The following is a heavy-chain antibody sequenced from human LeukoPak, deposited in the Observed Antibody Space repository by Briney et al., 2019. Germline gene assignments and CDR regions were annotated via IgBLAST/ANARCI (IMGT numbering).Heavy chain of an antibody. J-gene: IGHJ3*02. CDR1: GGSISSYY. Sequence: EPSETLSLTCTVSGGSISSYYWSWIRQPPGKGLEWIGYIYYSGSTNYNPSLKSRVTISVDTSKNQFSLKLSSVTAADTAVYYCARKRGAFDIWGQGTMVTVSS. CDR3: ARKRGAFDI. CDR2: IYYSGST. V-gene: IGHV4-59*12.